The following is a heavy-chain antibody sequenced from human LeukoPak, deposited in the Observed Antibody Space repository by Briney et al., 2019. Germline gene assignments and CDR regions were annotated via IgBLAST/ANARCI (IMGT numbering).Heavy chain of an antibody. V-gene: IGHV3-23*01. CDR1: GDSISTPHW. CDR2: ISGSGGST. D-gene: IGHD3/OR15-3a*01. CDR3: AKDRTGTNWFDP. J-gene: IGHJ5*02. Sequence: PSGTLSLTCDVSGDSISTPHWWSWVRQAPGKGLEWVSAISGSGGSTYYADSVKGRFTISRDNSKNTLYLQMNSLRAEDTAVYYCAKDRTGTNWFDPWGQGTLVTVSS.